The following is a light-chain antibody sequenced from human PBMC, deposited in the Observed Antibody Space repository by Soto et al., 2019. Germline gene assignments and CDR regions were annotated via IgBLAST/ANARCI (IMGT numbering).Light chain of an antibody. CDR3: QQYNNWPPT. CDR1: QSVSSN. CDR2: GAS. Sequence: MTQSPSALSASVGDRVAITCRASQSVSSNLAWYQQKPGQAPRLLIYGASTRATGIPARFSGSGSGTEFTLTISSLQSEDFAVYYCQQYNNWPPTFGGGTKVEIK. V-gene: IGKV3-15*01. J-gene: IGKJ4*01.